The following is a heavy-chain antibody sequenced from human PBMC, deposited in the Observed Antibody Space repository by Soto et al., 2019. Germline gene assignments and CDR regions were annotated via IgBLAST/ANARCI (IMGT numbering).Heavy chain of an antibody. CDR1: GFTVSSNY. CDR3: ARDRVDSGYPEYFQP. D-gene: IGHD3-22*01. V-gene: IGHV3-53*01. Sequence: EVQLVESGGGVIQPGGSLRLSCAASGFTVSSNYMSWVRQAPGKGLEWVSVIYCGGSTYYADSEKGRCTISRDKTKNKLYLQTNYLRAENTAVYYCARDRVDSGYPEYFQPWGQGTLVTVSS. J-gene: IGHJ1*01. CDR2: IYCGGST.